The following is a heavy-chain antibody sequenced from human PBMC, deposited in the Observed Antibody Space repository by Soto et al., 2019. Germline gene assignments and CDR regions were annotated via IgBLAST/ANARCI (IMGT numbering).Heavy chain of an antibody. CDR3: ARHAAVTTNFDY. V-gene: IGHV4-39*01. J-gene: IGHJ4*02. D-gene: IGHD4-17*01. Sequence: QLQLQESGPGLVKPSETLSLTCTVSGGSISSSSYYWGWIRQPPGKGLEWIGSIYYSGSTYYNPSLKSRVTISVDTSKNQFSLKLSSVTAADTAVYYCARHAAVTTNFDYWGQGTLVTVSS. CDR1: GGSISSSSYY. CDR2: IYYSGST.